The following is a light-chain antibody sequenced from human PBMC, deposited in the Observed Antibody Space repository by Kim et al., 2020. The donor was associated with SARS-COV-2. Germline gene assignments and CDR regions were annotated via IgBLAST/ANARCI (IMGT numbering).Light chain of an antibody. Sequence: RVALSCTGTSSNFGAGDDVRWYQQRPGTAPKLLIYGTSNRPSGVPDRFSGSKSGTSASLAITGLQAEDEADYYCQSYDSSLSGYVFGTGTKVTVL. CDR1: SSNFGAGDD. CDR3: QSYDSSLSGYV. J-gene: IGLJ1*01. V-gene: IGLV1-40*01. CDR2: GTS.